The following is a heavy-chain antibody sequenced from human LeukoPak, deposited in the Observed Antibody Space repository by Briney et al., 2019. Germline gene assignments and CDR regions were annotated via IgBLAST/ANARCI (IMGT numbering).Heavy chain of an antibody. J-gene: IGHJ4*02. D-gene: IGHD6-13*01. CDR2: NHSRGTH. CDR1: GGSLRGYY. Sequence: SETLALTRTFSGGSLRGYYGSWIRQPAGKPLEWVGRNHSRGTHKYNPSLKSRVTKSLDTSKNQFYLKLSCVTAADTAVYYCARHTDIAPLSSLKYWGQGTVVTVSS. V-gene: IGHV4-4*07. CDR3: ARHTDIAPLSSLKY.